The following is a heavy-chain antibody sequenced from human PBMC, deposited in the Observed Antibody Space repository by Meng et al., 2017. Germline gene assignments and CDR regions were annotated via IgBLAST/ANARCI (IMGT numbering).Heavy chain of an antibody. CDR1: GYTFTGYY. D-gene: IGHD3-10*01. V-gene: IGHV1-2*06. CDR3: ASELNTYGSGSYAY. J-gene: IGHJ4*02. CDR2: INPNSGGT. Sequence: HLVQSGAEGKKPGASVKVSCKDSGYTFTGYYLHWVRQAHGQGLEWMGRINPNSGGTNYAQKFQDRVTMTRDTSISKAYMELRRLRSDDTAVYYCASELNTYGSGSYAYWGQGTLVTVSS.